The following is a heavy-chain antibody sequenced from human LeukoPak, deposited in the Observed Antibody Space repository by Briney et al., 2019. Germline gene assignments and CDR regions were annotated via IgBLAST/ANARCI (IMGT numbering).Heavy chain of an antibody. D-gene: IGHD2-8*01. Sequence: PSETLSLTCTVSGGSISSSSYYWGWIRQPPGKGLEWIGSIYYSGSTYYNPSLKSRVTISVDTSKNQFSLKLSSVTAADTAVYYCARGSPYCTNGVCYHYYYMDVWGKGTTVTVYS. J-gene: IGHJ6*03. CDR2: IYYSGST. CDR1: GGSISSSSYY. CDR3: ARGSPYCTNGVCYHYYYMDV. V-gene: IGHV4-39*07.